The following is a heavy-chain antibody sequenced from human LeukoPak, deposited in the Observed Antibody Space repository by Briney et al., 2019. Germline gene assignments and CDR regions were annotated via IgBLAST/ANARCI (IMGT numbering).Heavy chain of an antibody. CDR2: FSGSGGRT. V-gene: IGHV3-23*01. D-gene: IGHD5-24*01. CDR3: ARVEMATTLYFDY. CDR1: GFTFSNYA. Sequence: GGSLRLSCAASGFTFSNYAMSWVRQAPGKGLECISGFSGSGGRTFYADSVKGRFTISRDNAKNSLYLQMNSLRAEDTAVYYCARVEMATTLYFDYWGQGTLVTVSS. J-gene: IGHJ4*02.